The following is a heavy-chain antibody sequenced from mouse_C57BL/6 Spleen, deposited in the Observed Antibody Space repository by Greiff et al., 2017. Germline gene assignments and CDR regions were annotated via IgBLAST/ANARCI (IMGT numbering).Heavy chain of an antibody. CDR3: ARWGTTVVADY. J-gene: IGHJ2*01. V-gene: IGHV1-54*01. D-gene: IGHD1-1*01. CDR2: INPGSGGT. CDR1: GYAFTNYS. Sequence: VQLQQSGAELVRPGTSVKVSCKASGYAFTNYSIEWVKQRPGQGLEWIGVINPGSGGTNYNEKFKGKATLTADKSSSTAYLQLSSLTSEDSAVYFCARWGTTVVADYWGQGTTLTVSS.